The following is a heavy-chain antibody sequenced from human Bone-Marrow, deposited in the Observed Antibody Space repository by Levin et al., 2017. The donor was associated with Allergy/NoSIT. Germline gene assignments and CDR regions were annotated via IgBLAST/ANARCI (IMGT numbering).Heavy chain of an antibody. J-gene: IGHJ3*02. Sequence: PSETLSLTCTVSGGSISSYYWSWIRQPPGKGLEWIGYIYYSGSTNYNPSLKSRVTISVDTSKNQFSLKLSSVTAADTAVYYCARDLSDCSGGSCYLDAFDSWGQGTMVTVSS. CDR2: IYYSGST. CDR1: GGSISSYY. V-gene: IGHV4-59*01. CDR3: ARDLSDCSGGSCYLDAFDS. D-gene: IGHD2-15*01.